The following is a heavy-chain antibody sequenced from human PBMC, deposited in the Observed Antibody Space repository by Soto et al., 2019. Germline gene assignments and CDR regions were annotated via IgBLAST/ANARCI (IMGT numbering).Heavy chain of an antibody. J-gene: IGHJ4*02. Sequence: QVQLVQSGAEVKKPGASVKVSCKTSGYTFTSYHISWVRQAPGQGLEWMGWISAYNTNTNYAQKFQGRVTMTTDTLTSTAYMELRSLRSDDTAVYYGAKDTPPTDYWGQGTLVTVSS. CDR3: AKDTPPTDY. CDR1: GYTFTSYH. CDR2: ISAYNTNT. V-gene: IGHV1-18*01.